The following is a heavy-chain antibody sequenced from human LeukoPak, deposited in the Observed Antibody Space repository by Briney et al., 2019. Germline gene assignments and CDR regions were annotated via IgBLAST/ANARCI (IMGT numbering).Heavy chain of an antibody. D-gene: IGHD2-2*01. J-gene: IGHJ4*02. Sequence: GGSLRLSCAASGFTFSSYGMHWVRQAPGKGLEWVAFIRYDGSNKYYADSVKGRFTISRDNSKNTLYLQMNSLRAEDTAVYYCARDCDSTSCSDYWGQGTLVTVSS. CDR3: ARDCDSTSCSDY. V-gene: IGHV3-30*02. CDR1: GFTFSSYG. CDR2: IRYDGSNK.